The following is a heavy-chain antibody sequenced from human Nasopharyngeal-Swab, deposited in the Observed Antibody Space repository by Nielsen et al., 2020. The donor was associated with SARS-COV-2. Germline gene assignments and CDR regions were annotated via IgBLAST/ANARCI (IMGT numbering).Heavy chain of an antibody. D-gene: IGHD1-26*01. CDR1: GFTFDDYA. CDR3: AKDMAEVGATDY. CDR2: INGDGNSP. J-gene: IGHJ4*02. V-gene: IGHV3-43*02. Sequence: ESLKISCTASGFTFDDYAMHWVRQAPGKGLEWVSLINGDGNSPYYGDSVKGRFTISRDNSKNSLYLQMNSLRTEDTALYYCAKDMAEVGATDYWGQGTLVTVSS.